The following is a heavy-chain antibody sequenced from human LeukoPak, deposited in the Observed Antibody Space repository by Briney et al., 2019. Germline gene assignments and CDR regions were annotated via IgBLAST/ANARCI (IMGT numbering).Heavy chain of an antibody. Sequence: TSETLSLTCAISGDSVSSSSVAWDWIRQSPSGGLEWLGRTYYRSKLYFDYANSVKSRIVIQPDTSKNKFSLQLSSVTPEDTAIYFCARDRGSGHYFFDSWGQGVLVTVSS. CDR1: GDSVSSSSVA. CDR3: ARDRGSGHYFFDS. J-gene: IGHJ4*02. V-gene: IGHV6-1*01. CDR2: TYYRSKLYF. D-gene: IGHD6-19*01.